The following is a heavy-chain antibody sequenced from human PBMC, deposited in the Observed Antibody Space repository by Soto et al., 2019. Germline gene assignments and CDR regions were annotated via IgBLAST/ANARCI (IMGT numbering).Heavy chain of an antibody. V-gene: IGHV4-59*01. CDR1: GGSISSYY. CDR3: ARDGRATGTPRSYYYGMDV. Sequence: SETLSLTCTVSGGSISSYYWSWIRQPPGKGLEWIGYIYYSGSTNNNPSLKSRVTISVDTSKNRFSLKLSSVTAADTAVYYCARDGRATGTPRSYYYGMDVWGQGTTVTVSS. CDR2: IYYSGST. D-gene: IGHD1-1*01. J-gene: IGHJ6*02.